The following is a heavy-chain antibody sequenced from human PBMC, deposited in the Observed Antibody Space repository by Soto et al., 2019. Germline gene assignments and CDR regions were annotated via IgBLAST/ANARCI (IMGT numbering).Heavy chain of an antibody. D-gene: IGHD2-15*01. Sequence: EGSLRLSCSAFGFTYSRYAMSWVRQAPGKGLEWVSVIRGGGSTTSYADSVKGRFTISRDNSRNTLNLQMGGLRAGDTGVYYCAKRDRGGAYYFDNWGEGTLVTGSS. CDR1: GFTYSRYA. V-gene: IGHV3-23*01. CDR2: IRGGGSTT. J-gene: IGHJ4*02. CDR3: AKRDRGGAYYFDN.